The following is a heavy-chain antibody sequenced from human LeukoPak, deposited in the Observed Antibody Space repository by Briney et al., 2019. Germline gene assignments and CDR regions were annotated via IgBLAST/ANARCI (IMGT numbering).Heavy chain of an antibody. Sequence: GGSLRLSCAASGFTFSSYSMNWVRQAPGKGLEWVSYISSSSSTIYYADSVKGRFTISRDNAKNSLYLQMNSLRDEDTAVYYCARDSNYCSSTSCSIQHWGQGTLVTVSS. CDR1: GFTFSSYS. V-gene: IGHV3-48*02. CDR3: ARDSNYCSSTSCSIQH. CDR2: ISSSSSTI. D-gene: IGHD2-2*01. J-gene: IGHJ1*01.